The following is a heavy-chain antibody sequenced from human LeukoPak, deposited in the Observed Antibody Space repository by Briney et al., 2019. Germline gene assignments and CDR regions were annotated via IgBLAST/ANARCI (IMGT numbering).Heavy chain of an antibody. CDR3: ARVSYCSSTSCFPYYYYYMDV. V-gene: IGHV4-34*01. Sequence: KPSETLSLTCAVYGGSFNGYYWSWIRQPPGKGLEWIGEINHSGSTNYNPSLKSRVTISVDTSKNQFSLKLSSVTAADTAVYYCARVSYCSSTSCFPYYYYYMDVWGKGTTVIVSS. CDR1: GGSFNGYY. J-gene: IGHJ6*03. D-gene: IGHD2-2*01. CDR2: INHSGST.